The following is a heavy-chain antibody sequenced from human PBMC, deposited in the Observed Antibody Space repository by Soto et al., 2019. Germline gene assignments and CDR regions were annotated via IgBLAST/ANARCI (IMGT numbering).Heavy chain of an antibody. D-gene: IGHD2-21*01. J-gene: IGHJ6*02. V-gene: IGHV1-46*01. CDR1: GDTFTTNY. CDR2: VNPTNGAT. Sequence: QEQLVQSGAEVKEPGASLKVSCKASGDTFTTNYLHWVRQAPGQGLEWMGRVNPTNGATLYAQEFQGRLILTTDTSTSTVYMDLNSVKSEDSAVYYCASRVLCDMDVWGQGTTVTVSS. CDR3: ASRVLCDMDV.